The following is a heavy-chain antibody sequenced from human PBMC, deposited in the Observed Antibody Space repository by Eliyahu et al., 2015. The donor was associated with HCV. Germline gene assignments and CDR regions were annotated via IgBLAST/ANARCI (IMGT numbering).Heavy chain of an antibody. V-gene: IGHV4-39*01. CDR2: VYYIGXS. CDR1: GGSISNCFFY. Sequence: QLQLQESGPGVVKPSATLSXTCXVSGGSISNCFFYWAWIRQSPGKGLEWIGSVYYIGXSYFNPSLQSRVTMSVATSKNQFSLNLNSVTAADTAVYYCAKNASGAPYFDLWGQGTLVTVSS. CDR3: AKNASGAPYFDL. J-gene: IGHJ4*02. D-gene: IGHD5-12*01.